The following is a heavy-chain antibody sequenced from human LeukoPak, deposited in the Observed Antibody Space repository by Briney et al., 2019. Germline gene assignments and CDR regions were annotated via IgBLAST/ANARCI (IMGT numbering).Heavy chain of an antibody. V-gene: IGHV3-30-3*01. CDR3: AKTQDCSSANCYRAFDL. Sequence: QTGGSLRLPCAASGFTFTISAMHWVRQAPGKGLQWLSVISKDGDTKYNSDSTKGRFTVSRDNSKSTLYLQMDSLAAEDTAVYYCAKTQDCSSANCYRAFDLWGQGTVAVVSS. J-gene: IGHJ3*01. CDR2: ISKDGDTK. D-gene: IGHD2-2*01. CDR1: GFTFTISA.